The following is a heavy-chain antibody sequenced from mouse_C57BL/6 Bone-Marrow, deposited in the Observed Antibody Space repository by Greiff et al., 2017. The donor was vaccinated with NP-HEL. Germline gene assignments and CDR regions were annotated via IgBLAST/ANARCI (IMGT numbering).Heavy chain of an antibody. CDR2: IYPGSGST. CDR1: GYTFTSYW. CDR3: ARYDLWLLHDY. Sequence: LQQPGAGIVKPGASVKMSCKASGYTFTSYWITWVKQRPGQGLEWIGDIYPGSGSTNYNEKFKSKATLTVDTSSSTAYMQLSSLTSEDSAVYYCARYDLWLLHDYWGQGTTLTVSS. D-gene: IGHD2-3*01. V-gene: IGHV1-55*01. J-gene: IGHJ2*01.